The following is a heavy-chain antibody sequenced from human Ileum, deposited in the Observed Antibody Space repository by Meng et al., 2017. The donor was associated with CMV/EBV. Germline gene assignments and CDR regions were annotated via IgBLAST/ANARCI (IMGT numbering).Heavy chain of an antibody. D-gene: IGHD2-8*02. CDR3: ARYWRGLYDY. J-gene: IGHJ4*02. V-gene: IGHV3-13*01. CDR1: GFICSMYE. CDR2: IGTPGDT. Sequence: VSCVGSGFICSMYEFHWVRRAIGQGLEWVSAIGTPGDTYYSDSVKGRFTISRDNAKNTLYLQMGSLRAEDMAVYYCARYWRGLYDYWGQGTLVTVSS.